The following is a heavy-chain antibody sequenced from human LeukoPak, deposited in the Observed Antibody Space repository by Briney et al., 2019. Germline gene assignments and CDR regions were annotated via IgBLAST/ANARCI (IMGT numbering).Heavy chain of an antibody. D-gene: IGHD4-17*01. CDR2: INPNSGGT. J-gene: IGHJ4*02. Sequence: VASVKVSCTASGYTFIDYYIHWVRQAPGEGLEWMGWINPNSGGTNYAQKFQGRVTMTRDTSISTAYMELSRLRSDDTAVYYCARDTFEDGDQFFDYWGQGTLVTVSS. CDR1: GYTFIDYY. V-gene: IGHV1-2*02. CDR3: ARDTFEDGDQFFDY.